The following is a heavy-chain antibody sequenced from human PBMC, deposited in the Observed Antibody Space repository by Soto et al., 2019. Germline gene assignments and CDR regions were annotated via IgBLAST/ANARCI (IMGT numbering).Heavy chain of an antibody. D-gene: IGHD6-19*01. CDR2: INAGNGNT. CDR3: ARDFHSGSGWYGEYYFDY. Sequence: QVQLVQSGAEVKKPGASVKVSCKASGYTFTSYAMHWVRQAPGQRLEWMGWINAGNGNTKYSQKFQGRVTITRDTSASTAYMELSSLRSEDTAVYYCARDFHSGSGWYGEYYFDYWGQGTLVTVSS. CDR1: GYTFTSYA. J-gene: IGHJ4*02. V-gene: IGHV1-3*01.